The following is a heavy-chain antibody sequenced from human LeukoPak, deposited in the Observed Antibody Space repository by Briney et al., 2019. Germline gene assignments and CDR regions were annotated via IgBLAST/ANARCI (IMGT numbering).Heavy chain of an antibody. J-gene: IGHJ4*02. V-gene: IGHV3-21*04. CDR3: AKDFWSGYYPDY. CDR2: ISSSGSYM. D-gene: IGHD3-3*01. CDR1: GFTFSSYT. Sequence: GGSLRLSCVVSGFTFSSYTMNWVRQAPGRGLEWVSSISSSGSYMFYADSVKGRFTISRDDAKNSLYLQMNSLRAEDTAVYYCAKDFWSGYYPDYWGQGTLVTVSS.